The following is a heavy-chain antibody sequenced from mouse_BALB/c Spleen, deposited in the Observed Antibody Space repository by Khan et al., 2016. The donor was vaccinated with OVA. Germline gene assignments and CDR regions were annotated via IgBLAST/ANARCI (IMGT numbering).Heavy chain of an antibody. V-gene: IGHV1-7*01. CDR3: TSDRIDY. CDR2: INPTSGYT. J-gene: IGHJ2*01. CDR1: GYTFTTYW. Sequence: VQLQQSGAELAKPGASVKMSCKASGYTFTTYWMHWVKQRPGQGLEWMGNINPTSGYTDYKEKFKEKDTLTADKSSSKAYMQLSSLTSEDSAVYSCTSDRIDYWGQGTTLTFSS.